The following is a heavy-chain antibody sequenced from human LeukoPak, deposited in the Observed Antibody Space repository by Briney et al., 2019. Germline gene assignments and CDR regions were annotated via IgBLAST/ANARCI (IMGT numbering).Heavy chain of an antibody. D-gene: IGHD6-19*01. CDR3: AKNSASLTPYRSGWYRGDYYYYGMDV. CDR2: IRYDGSNK. J-gene: IGHJ6*02. V-gene: IGHV3-30*02. Sequence: GGSLRLSCAASGFTFSSYGMHWVRQAPGKGLEWVAFIRYDGSNKYYADSVKGRFTISRDNSKNTLYLQMNSLRAEDTAVYYCAKNSASLTPYRSGWYRGDYYYYGMDVWGQGTTVTVSS. CDR1: GFTFSSYG.